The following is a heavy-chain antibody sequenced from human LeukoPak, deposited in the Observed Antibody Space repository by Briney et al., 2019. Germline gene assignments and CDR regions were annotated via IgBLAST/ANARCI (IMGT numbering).Heavy chain of an antibody. CDR1: GGTFSSYA. D-gene: IGHD2-2*01. CDR2: IIPIFGTA. Sequence: ASVKLSCKASGGTFSSYAISWVRQAPGQGLEWMGGIIPIFGTANYAQKFQGRVTITTDESTSTAYMELSSLRSEDTAVYYCARVGGYCSSTSCYGYYFDYWGQGTLVTVSS. V-gene: IGHV1-69*05. CDR3: ARVGGYCSSTSCYGYYFDY. J-gene: IGHJ4*02.